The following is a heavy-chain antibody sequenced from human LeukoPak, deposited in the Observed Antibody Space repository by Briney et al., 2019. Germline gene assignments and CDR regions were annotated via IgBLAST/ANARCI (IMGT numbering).Heavy chain of an antibody. CDR2: ISWNSGNI. V-gene: IGHV3-9*01. CDR1: GFTFADYA. D-gene: IGHD3-10*02. J-gene: IGHJ6*04. Sequence: GGSLRLSCAASGFTFADYAMHWVRQTPGKGLEWVSGISWNSGNIDYADSVKGRFTISRDNAKNSLYLQMNSLRAEDTAVYYCAELGITMIGGVWGKGTTVTISS. CDR3: AELGITMIGGV.